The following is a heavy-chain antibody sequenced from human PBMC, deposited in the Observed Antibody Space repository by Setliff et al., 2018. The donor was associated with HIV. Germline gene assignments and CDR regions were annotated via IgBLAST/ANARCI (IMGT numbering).Heavy chain of an antibody. CDR3: ARRDGYSYGFYFDY. D-gene: IGHD5-18*01. CDR2: IYYSGST. J-gene: IGHJ4*02. Sequence: SETLSLTCTVSGGSISSSSFSWGWFRQPPGKGLEWIGTIYYSGSTYYNPSLKSRLTISVDTSKNQFSLKLSSVTAADTAVYYCARRDGYSYGFYFDYWGQGTLVTVSS. CDR1: GGSISSSSFS. V-gene: IGHV4-39*01.